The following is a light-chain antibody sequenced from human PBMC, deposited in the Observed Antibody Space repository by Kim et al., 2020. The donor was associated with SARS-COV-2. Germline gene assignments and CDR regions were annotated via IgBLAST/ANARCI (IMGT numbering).Light chain of an antibody. V-gene: IGLV8-61*01. CDR1: SGSVSTSHY. J-gene: IGLJ3*02. Sequence: GATGTVTWYLSSGSVSTSHYTSCDQQPPGQAPRTLIYSKHTRSAGVPDRFSGSILGNKAAITIPVAQADDECDYYCVLYMGSGIRVFGGGTQLTVL. CDR2: SKH. CDR3: VLYMGSGIRV.